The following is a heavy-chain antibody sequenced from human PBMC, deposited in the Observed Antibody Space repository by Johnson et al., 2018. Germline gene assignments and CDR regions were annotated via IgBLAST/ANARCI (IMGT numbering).Heavy chain of an antibody. J-gene: IGHJ6*03. Sequence: VQLVESGGGLVQPGRSLRLSCAASGFTFDDYAMHWVRQASGKGLEWVGRIRSKANSYATAYAASVKGRFTISRDDSKNTAYLQMNSLRAEDTCVYYCAKNLRGCNSISCYPYQYMDVWGKGTTVTVSS. CDR1: GFTFDDYA. CDR2: IRSKANSYAT. D-gene: IGHD2-2*01. V-gene: IGHV3-73*01. CDR3: AKNLRGCNSISCYPYQYMDV.